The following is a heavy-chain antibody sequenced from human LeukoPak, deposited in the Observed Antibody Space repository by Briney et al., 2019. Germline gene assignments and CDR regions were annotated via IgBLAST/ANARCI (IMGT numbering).Heavy chain of an antibody. CDR3: AKDRPNYYHDDGHYYRRGGDC. Sequence: GGSLRLSCAASGFTFSIYAMSWVRQGTGKGLEWVSSTSSGGELTFYADSVKGRFTISRDNSKNTLYLQMNSLRAEDTAVYYCAKDRPNYYHDDGHYYRRGGDCWGQGTLVTVSS. V-gene: IGHV3-23*01. CDR1: GFTFSIYA. CDR2: TSSGGELT. D-gene: IGHD3-10*01. J-gene: IGHJ4*02.